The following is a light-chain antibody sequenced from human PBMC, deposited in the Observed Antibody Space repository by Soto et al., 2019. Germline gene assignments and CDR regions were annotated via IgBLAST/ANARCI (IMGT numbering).Light chain of an antibody. Sequence: QSVRAQPASVCGSPGQSITISCTGTSSDVGSYNYVSWYQQHPGKAPKLMIYEVSDRPSGISSRFSGSKSGNTASLTISGLQTEDEADYYCSSYTSSSTLFGTGTKVTVL. CDR1: SSDVGSYNY. CDR3: SSYTSSSTL. CDR2: EVS. V-gene: IGLV2-14*01. J-gene: IGLJ1*01.